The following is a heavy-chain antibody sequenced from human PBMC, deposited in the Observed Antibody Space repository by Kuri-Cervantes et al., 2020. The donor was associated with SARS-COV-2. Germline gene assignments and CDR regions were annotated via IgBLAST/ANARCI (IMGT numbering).Heavy chain of an antibody. Sequence: GESLKISCAASGFTFSTYAMRWVRQAPGKGLEWVSYNSASSANIHYADSVKGRFTISRDNAKNSLYLQMSSLRAEDTAVYYCARDPSYGSDYYYYMDVWGKGTTVTVSS. J-gene: IGHJ6*03. CDR1: GFTFSTYA. CDR3: ARDPSYGSDYYYYMDV. D-gene: IGHD6-25*01. CDR2: NSASSANI. V-gene: IGHV3-48*04.